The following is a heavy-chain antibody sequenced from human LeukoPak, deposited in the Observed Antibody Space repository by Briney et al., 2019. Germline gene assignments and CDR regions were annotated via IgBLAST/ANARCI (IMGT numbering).Heavy chain of an antibody. J-gene: IGHJ4*02. CDR3: ARQPDY. CDR1: GFTFSNYW. Sequence: GGALTLSCAASGFTFSNYWLHWVRQAPAAGLVWVSHINSDGSRTNYADSVKGRFTISRDNAKNTLYLQMNSLRAEDTAVYYCARQPDYWGQGTLVTVSS. D-gene: IGHD1-14*01. CDR2: INSDGSRT. V-gene: IGHV3-74*01.